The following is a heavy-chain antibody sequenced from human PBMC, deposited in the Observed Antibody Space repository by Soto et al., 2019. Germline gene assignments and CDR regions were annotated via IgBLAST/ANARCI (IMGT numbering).Heavy chain of an antibody. Sequence: LSLSCAASGFTFSSYAMSWVRQAPGKGLEWVSAISGSGGSTYYADSVKGRFTISRDNSKNTLYLQMNSLRAEDTAVYYCAKEGALLSGMDVWGQGTRVTVSS. V-gene: IGHV3-23*01. CDR2: ISGSGGST. CDR1: GFTFSSYA. CDR3: AKEGALLSGMDV. J-gene: IGHJ6*02. D-gene: IGHD3-10*01.